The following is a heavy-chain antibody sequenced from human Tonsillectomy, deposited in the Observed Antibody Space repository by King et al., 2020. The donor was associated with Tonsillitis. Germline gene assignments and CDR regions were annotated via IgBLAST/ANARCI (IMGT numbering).Heavy chain of an antibody. J-gene: IGHJ4*02. V-gene: IGHV3-9*01. Sequence: QLVQSGGDLVQPGTSLRLSCAASGISFGAYNFHWVWQAPGKGLEWVARISWNSGRIGYAESVRGRFTISRDNAKNSLYLQMNSLRPEDTALYFCAKESSTSPAVFYFDLWGQGSLVTVSS. CDR2: ISWNSGRI. CDR3: AKESSTSPAVFYFDL. D-gene: IGHD2/OR15-2a*01. CDR1: GISFGAYN.